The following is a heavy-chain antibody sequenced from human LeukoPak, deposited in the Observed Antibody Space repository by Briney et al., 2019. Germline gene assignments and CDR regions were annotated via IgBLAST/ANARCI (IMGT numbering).Heavy chain of an antibody. Sequence: GGSLRLSCAASGFTFSSYEMNWVRRAPGKGLEWVSGISWNSGSIGYADSVKGRFTISRDNAKNSLYLQMNSLRAVDMALYYCAKQSSGSYFEGAFDIWGQGTMVTVSS. D-gene: IGHD1-26*01. CDR3: AKQSSGSYFEGAFDI. CDR1: GFTFSSYE. V-gene: IGHV3-9*03. J-gene: IGHJ3*02. CDR2: ISWNSGSI.